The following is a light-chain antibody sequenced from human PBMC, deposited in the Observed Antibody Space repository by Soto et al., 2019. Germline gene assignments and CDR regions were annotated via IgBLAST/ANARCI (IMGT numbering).Light chain of an antibody. CDR1: QSISQW. V-gene: IGKV1-5*03. CDR2: KTS. J-gene: IGKJ2*01. CDR3: QQYNGYPYT. Sequence: DIQMTQSPSTLSASVGDRVTITCRASQSISQWLAWYQQKPGEAPKVLIYKTSSLQSGVPSRFSGSGSGTECTLTISSLQPDDLATYYCQQYNGYPYTFGRWTKLEI.